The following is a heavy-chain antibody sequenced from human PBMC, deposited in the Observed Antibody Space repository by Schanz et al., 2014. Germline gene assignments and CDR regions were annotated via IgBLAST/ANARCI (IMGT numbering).Heavy chain of an antibody. Sequence: VQLVESGGGLVQPGGSLRLSCAAYGFTLSSYAMHWVRQAPGKGLEWVALISNDGSIKYYADSVEGRFTISRDNSRNTLYLQMNSLRTEDTAVYYCASPSGYSGYGTYFDFWGQGTLVTVSS. D-gene: IGHD5-12*01. CDR1: GFTLSSYA. V-gene: IGHV3-30-3*01. J-gene: IGHJ4*02. CDR3: ASPSGYSGYGTYFDF. CDR2: ISNDGSIK.